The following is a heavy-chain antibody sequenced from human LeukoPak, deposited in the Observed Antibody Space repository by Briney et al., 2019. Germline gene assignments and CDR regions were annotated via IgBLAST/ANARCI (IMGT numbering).Heavy chain of an antibody. CDR1: GGSISSGDYY. Sequence: KPSQTLSLTCTVSGGSISSGDYYWSWIRQPPGKGLEWIGYIYYSGSTYYNPSLKSRVTISVDTSKNQFSLKLSSVTAADTAVYYCARDTDSSGYYSRTPTDYWGQGTLVTVSS. CDR3: ARDTDSSGYYSRTPTDY. J-gene: IGHJ4*02. V-gene: IGHV4-30-4*08. D-gene: IGHD3-22*01. CDR2: IYYSGST.